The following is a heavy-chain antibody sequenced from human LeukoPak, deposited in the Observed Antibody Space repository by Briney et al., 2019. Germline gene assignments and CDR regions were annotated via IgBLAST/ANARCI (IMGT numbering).Heavy chain of an antibody. V-gene: IGHV1-2*02. J-gene: IGHJ4*02. D-gene: IGHD2-2*01. CDR3: ARETTDCSSTSCYGGYFDY. CDR2: INPNSGGT. CDR1: GYTFTGYY. Sequence: GASVKVSCKASGYTFTGYYMHWVRQAPGQGLEWMGWINPNSGGTNYAQKFQGRVTMTRDTSISTAYMELSRLRSDDTAVYYCARETTDCSSTSCYGGYFDYWGQGTLVTVSS.